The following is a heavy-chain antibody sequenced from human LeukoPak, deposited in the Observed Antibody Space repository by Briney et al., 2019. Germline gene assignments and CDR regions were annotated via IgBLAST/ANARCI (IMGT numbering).Heavy chain of an antibody. V-gene: IGHV3-23*01. CDR1: GFTFADHA. CDR3: AKRPAAVRGVIPYVDY. CDR2: ISASADNI. D-gene: IGHD3-10*02. J-gene: IGHJ4*02. Sequence: PGRSLRLSCRAYGFTFADHAMSWVRQVPGKGLEWVSTISASADNIYYADSVKGRFTISRDNSKNTLFLQMNSLRAEDTAIYYCAKRPAAVRGVIPYVDYWGQGTLVTVSS.